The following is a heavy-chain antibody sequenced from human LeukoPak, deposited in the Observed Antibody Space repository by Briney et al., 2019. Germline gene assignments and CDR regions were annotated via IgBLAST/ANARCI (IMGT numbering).Heavy chain of an antibody. CDR2: IWYDGSNK. CDR1: GFTFSSYG. J-gene: IGHJ5*02. Sequence: PGRSLRLSCAASGFTFSSYGMHWVRQAPGKGLEWVAVIWYDGSNKYYADSVKGRFTISRDNSKNTLYLRVNSLRAEDTAVYYCARDKEPGWFDPWGQGTLVTVSS. CDR3: ARDKEPGWFDP. V-gene: IGHV3-33*01.